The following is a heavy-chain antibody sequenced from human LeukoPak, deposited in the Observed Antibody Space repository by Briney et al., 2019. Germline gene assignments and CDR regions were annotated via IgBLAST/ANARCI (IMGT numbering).Heavy chain of an antibody. CDR3: AKLHSATITADFDH. V-gene: IGHV3-23*01. Sequence: SGGSLRHSCAASGFTFSGSAMSWVRQAPGKGLEWVAGISIGGDYTYYADSVKGRFTISRDNSKNTLSLQMSNLRAEDTAIYYCAKLHSATITADFDHWGQGTLVTVSS. J-gene: IGHJ4*02. CDR2: ISIGGDYT. CDR1: GFTFSGSA. D-gene: IGHD1-14*01.